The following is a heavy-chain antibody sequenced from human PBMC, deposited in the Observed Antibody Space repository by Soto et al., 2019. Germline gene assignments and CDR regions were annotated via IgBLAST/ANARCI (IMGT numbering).Heavy chain of an antibody. CDR1: GGSISSGGYY. Sequence: SATLSLTCTVSGGSISSGGYYWSWIRQHPGKGLEWIGYIYYSGSTYYNPSLKSRVTISVDTSKNQFSLKLSSVTAADTAVYYCARAPHYVTIDYWGQGTLVTVSS. V-gene: IGHV4-31*03. CDR2: IYYSGST. D-gene: IGHD3-16*01. J-gene: IGHJ4*02. CDR3: ARAPHYVTIDY.